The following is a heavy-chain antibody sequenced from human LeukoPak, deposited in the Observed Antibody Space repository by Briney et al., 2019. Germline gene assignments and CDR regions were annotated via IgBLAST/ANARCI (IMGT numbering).Heavy chain of an antibody. D-gene: IGHD4-17*01. CDR3: ARHLYGDYGTLDF. J-gene: IGHJ4*02. CDR1: GDSIRSNRNY. CDR2: VYYSGGS. Sequence: SETLSLTCSVSGDSIRSNRNYWGWIRQPPGKGLEWVGSVYYSGGSYYNPSLKSRVTISIDTSKNQFSLKLSSVTAADTAVYYCARHLYGDYGTLDFWSQGTLVTVSS. V-gene: IGHV4-39*01.